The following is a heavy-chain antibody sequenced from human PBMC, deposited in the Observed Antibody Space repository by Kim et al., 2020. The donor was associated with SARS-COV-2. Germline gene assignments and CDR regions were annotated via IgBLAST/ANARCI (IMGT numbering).Heavy chain of an antibody. CDR3: TTGLGRLRFAWRSDY. V-gene: IGHV3-15*01. J-gene: IGHJ4*02. Sequence: PVKCRFTISRDDSKNTLYLQMNSLKTEDTAVYYCTTGLGRLRFAWRSDYWGQGTLVTVSS. D-gene: IGHD5-12*01.